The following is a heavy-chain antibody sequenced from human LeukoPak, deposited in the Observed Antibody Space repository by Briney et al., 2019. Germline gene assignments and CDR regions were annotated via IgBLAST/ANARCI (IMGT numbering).Heavy chain of an antibody. CDR3: ARGAYYDYVWGSYGWFDP. CDR1: GGSISSYY. Sequence: PSETLSLTCTVSGGSISSYYWSWIRQPPGKGLEWIGYIYYSGSTNYNPSLKSRVTISVDTSKNQFSLKLSSVTAADTAAFYCARGAYYDYVWGSYGWFDPWGQGTLVTVSS. CDR2: IYYSGST. D-gene: IGHD3-16*01. V-gene: IGHV4-59*01. J-gene: IGHJ5*02.